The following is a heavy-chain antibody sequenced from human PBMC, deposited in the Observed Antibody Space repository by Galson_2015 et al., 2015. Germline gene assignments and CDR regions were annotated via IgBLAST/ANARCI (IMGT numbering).Heavy chain of an antibody. CDR1: GFTFSGYW. V-gene: IGHV3-7*01. J-gene: IGHJ4*02. CDR2: IKQDGSLK. Sequence: SLRLSCAASGFTFSGYWMHWVRQAPGKGLEWVAAIKQDGSLKYYVDSVKGRFTISRDNGENSISLQMDSLRVEDTATYYCARVWEYSGLGHYVDYWGQGTRVTVSP. CDR3: ARVWEYSGLGHYVDY. D-gene: IGHD5-12*01.